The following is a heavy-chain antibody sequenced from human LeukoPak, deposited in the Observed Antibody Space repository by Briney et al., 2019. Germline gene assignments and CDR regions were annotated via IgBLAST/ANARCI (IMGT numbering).Heavy chain of an antibody. D-gene: IGHD4-17*01. Sequence: SETLSLTCTVSGGSTSSSNYYWGWIRQPPGKGLEWIGEINHSGSTNYNPSLKSRVTISVDTSKNQFSLKLSSVTAADTAVYYCARVRRMTTVPTGFDYWGQGTLVTVSS. CDR1: GGSTSSSNYY. CDR3: ARVRRMTTVPTGFDY. CDR2: INHSGST. V-gene: IGHV4-39*07. J-gene: IGHJ4*02.